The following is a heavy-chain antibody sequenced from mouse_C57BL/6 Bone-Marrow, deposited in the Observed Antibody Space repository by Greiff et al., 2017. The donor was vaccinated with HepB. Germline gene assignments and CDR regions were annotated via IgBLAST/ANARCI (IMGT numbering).Heavy chain of an antibody. Sequence: EVQLKQSGAELVRPGASVKLSCTASGFNIKDDYMHWVKQRPEQGLEWIGWIDPENGDTEYASKFQGKATITADTSSNTAYLQLSSLTSEDTAVYYCTTGDGYSYYFDYWGQGTTLTVSS. J-gene: IGHJ2*01. D-gene: IGHD2-3*01. CDR3: TTGDGYSYYFDY. V-gene: IGHV14-4*01. CDR1: GFNIKDDY. CDR2: IDPENGDT.